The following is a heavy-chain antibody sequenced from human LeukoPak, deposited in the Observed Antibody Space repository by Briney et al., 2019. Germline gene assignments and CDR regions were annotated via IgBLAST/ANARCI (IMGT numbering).Heavy chain of an antibody. CDR1: GFTFSSYA. Sequence: GGSLRLSCAASGFTFSSYAMSWVRQAPGKGLEWVSSISGSGGSTYFADSVKGRFTFSRDNSQNTLFLQMNSLRAEDTAVYYCAQDHTTNNLGDDYWGQGTLVTVSS. D-gene: IGHD3-16*01. CDR2: ISGSGGST. J-gene: IGHJ4*02. CDR3: AQDHTTNNLGDDY. V-gene: IGHV3-23*01.